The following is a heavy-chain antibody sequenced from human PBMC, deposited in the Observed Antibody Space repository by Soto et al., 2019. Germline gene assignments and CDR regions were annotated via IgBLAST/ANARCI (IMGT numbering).Heavy chain of an antibody. CDR2: ISGSGGST. CDR3: AKSGGYDEPEHYYYYYMDV. V-gene: IGHV3-23*01. Sequence: GGSLRLSCAASGFTFSSYAMSWVRQAPGKGLEWVSAISGSGGSTYYADSVKGRFTISRDNSKNTLYLQMNSLRAEDTAVYYCAKSGGYDEPEHYYYYYMDVWGKGTTVTVSS. D-gene: IGHD5-12*01. J-gene: IGHJ6*03. CDR1: GFTFSSYA.